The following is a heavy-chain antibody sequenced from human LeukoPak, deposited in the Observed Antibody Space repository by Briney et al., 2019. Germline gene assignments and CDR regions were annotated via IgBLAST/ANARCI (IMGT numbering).Heavy chain of an antibody. D-gene: IGHD3-3*01. Sequence: GSLRLSCAASGFTFSNAWMSWVRQAPGKGLEWVGRIKSKTDGGTTDYAAPVKGRFTISRDDSKNTLYLQMNSLKTEDTAVYYCTTPRTIFGVVPREDVWGKGTTVTVSS. CDR2: IKSKTDGGTT. CDR3: TTPRTIFGVVPREDV. J-gene: IGHJ6*04. CDR1: GFTFSNAW. V-gene: IGHV3-15*01.